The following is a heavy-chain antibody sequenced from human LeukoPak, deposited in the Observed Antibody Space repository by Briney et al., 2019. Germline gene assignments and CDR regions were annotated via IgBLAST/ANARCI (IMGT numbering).Heavy chain of an antibody. D-gene: IGHD3-9*01. Sequence: ASVKVSCKASGYTFTGYYIHWVRQAPGQGLEWMGWINPNNGGTNYAQKFQGRVTMTRDTSISTAYMELSRLRSDDTAVYYCARDYDILTGPYFDYWGQGTLVTVSS. CDR2: INPNNGGT. J-gene: IGHJ4*02. CDR1: GYTFTGYY. V-gene: IGHV1-2*02. CDR3: ARDYDILTGPYFDY.